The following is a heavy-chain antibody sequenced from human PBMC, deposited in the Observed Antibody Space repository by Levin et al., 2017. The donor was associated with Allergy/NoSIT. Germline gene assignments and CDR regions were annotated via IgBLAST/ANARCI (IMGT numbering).Heavy chain of an antibody. CDR3: ASHYYDFWSGRPGMDV. CDR1: GGSISSSSYY. Sequence: PSQTLSLTCTVSGGSISSSSYYWGWIRQPPGKGLEWIGSIYYSGSTYYNPSLKSRVTISVDTSKNQFSLKLSSVTAADTAVYYCASHYYDFWSGRPGMDVWGQGTTVTVSS. CDR2: IYYSGST. V-gene: IGHV4-39*07. J-gene: IGHJ6*02. D-gene: IGHD3-3*01.